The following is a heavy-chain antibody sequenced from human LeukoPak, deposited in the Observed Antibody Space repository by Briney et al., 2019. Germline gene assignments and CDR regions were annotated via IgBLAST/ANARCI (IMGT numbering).Heavy chain of an antibody. CDR2: VYYSGST. Sequence: PSETLSLTCTVSGGSISSYYWSWIRQPPGKGLEWIGCVYYSGSTNYNPSLKSRVTISVDTSKNQFSLKLSSVTAADTAVYYCARVRRTDGGYNYLAFDIWGQGTMVTVSS. D-gene: IGHD5-24*01. CDR1: GGSISSYY. CDR3: ARVRRTDGGYNYLAFDI. J-gene: IGHJ3*02. V-gene: IGHV4-59*01.